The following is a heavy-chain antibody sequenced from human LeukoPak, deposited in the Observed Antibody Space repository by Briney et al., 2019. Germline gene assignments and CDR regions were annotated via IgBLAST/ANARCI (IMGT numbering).Heavy chain of an antibody. D-gene: IGHD7-27*01. V-gene: IGHV3-30*03. CDR2: ISYDGSNK. Sequence: GSLRLSCAASGFTFSSYGMHWVRQAPGKGLEWEAVISYDGSNKYYADSVKGRFTISRDNSKNTLYLQMNSLRAEDTAVYYCARDQAGDLDYWGQGTLVTVSS. CDR1: GFTFSSYG. CDR3: ARDQAGDLDY. J-gene: IGHJ4*02.